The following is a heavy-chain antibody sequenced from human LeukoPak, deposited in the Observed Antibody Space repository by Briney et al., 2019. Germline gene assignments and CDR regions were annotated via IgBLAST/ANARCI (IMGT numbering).Heavy chain of an antibody. V-gene: IGHV1-2*02. CDR1: GYTFTDHY. CDR2: INPNSGGT. J-gene: IGHJ2*01. CDR3: ARVKRGTDYYDSSGRIRPEMGYFDL. D-gene: IGHD3-22*01. Sequence: VASVKVSCKASGYTFTDHYMHWVRQAPGQGLEWMGWINPNSGGTNYAQKFQGRVTMTRDTSISTAYMELSRLRSDDTAVYYCARVKRGTDYYDSSGRIRPEMGYFDLWGRGTLVTVSS.